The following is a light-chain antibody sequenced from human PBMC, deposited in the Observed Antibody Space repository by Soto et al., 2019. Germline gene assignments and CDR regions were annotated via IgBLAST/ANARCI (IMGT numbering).Light chain of an antibody. V-gene: IGKV3-15*01. Sequence: ETVMTQSPATLSLSPGERATLSFRASQSVSSKLVWYQQTPGQAPRFRIYGAPTRASGIPASVRGSGCGTEFTLTSESLQSEDFAVYYCRQYNHWPPSFGGGTKVEIK. CDR3: RQYNHWPPS. CDR2: GAP. J-gene: IGKJ4*01. CDR1: QSVSSK.